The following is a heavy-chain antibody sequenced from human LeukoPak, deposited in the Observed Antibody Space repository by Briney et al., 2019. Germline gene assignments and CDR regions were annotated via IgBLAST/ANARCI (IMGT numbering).Heavy chain of an antibody. CDR1: GCSIRSYY. CDR2: FYTSGST. Sequence: SETLSLTCTVSGCSIRSYYGTWIRQPAGKVLEGIERFYTSGSTNYNPSLKSRVNMSVDTYKNQLSLKLSSVTAADTAVYYCARDSFSVAGYYHYYGMDVWGQGTTVTVSS. J-gene: IGHJ6*02. CDR3: ARDSFSVAGYYHYYGMDV. D-gene: IGHD6-19*01. V-gene: IGHV4-4*07.